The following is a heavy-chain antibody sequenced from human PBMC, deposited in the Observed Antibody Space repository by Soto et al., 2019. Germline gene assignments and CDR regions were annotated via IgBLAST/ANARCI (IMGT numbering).Heavy chain of an antibody. J-gene: IGHJ5*02. V-gene: IGHV1-3*01. D-gene: IGHD2-2*01. CDR2: INPDNGNT. Sequence: ASVKVSCKASGYTFTRYTMNWVRQAPGQRLEWMGWINPDNGNTKSSQKFQDRVIITRDTSASTAYMDLSSLRSEDTSVYYCARGIATGQLDPWGQGTLVTVSS. CDR1: GYTFTRYT. CDR3: ARGIATGQLDP.